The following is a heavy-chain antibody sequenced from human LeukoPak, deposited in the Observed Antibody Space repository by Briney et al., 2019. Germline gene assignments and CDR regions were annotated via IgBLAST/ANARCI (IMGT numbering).Heavy chain of an antibody. CDR2: NNHSGST. CDR1: GGSFSGYY. CDR3: AKKETTLCSSTSCYISQWYFDY. J-gene: IGHJ4*02. V-gene: IGHV4-34*01. D-gene: IGHD2-2*02. Sequence: TSETLSLTCAVYGGSFSGYYWSWIRQPPGKGLEWIGENNHSGSTNYNPSLKSRVTISVDTSKNQFSLKLSSVTAADTAVYYCAKKETTLCSSTSCYISQWYFDYGGQEPLVTVSS.